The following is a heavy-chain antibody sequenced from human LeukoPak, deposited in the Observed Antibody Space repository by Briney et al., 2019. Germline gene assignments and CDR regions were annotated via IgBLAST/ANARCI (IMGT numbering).Heavy chain of an antibody. Sequence: SETLSLTCIVSGGSISRSGYYWGWIRQPPGKGLEWIGSIFYSGNTYYNPSLKSRVTISVDTSKNQFSLKLSSVTAADTAVYYCAGLRPGWFDPWGQGTLVTVSS. D-gene: IGHD1-14*01. CDR2: IFYSGNT. CDR1: GGSISRSGYY. CDR3: AGLRPGWFDP. J-gene: IGHJ5*02. V-gene: IGHV4-39*01.